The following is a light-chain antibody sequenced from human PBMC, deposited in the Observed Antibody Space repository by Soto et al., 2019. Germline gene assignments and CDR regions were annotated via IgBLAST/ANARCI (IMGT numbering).Light chain of an antibody. J-gene: IGKJ2*01. Sequence: DIQMTQSPSSLSASVGDRVTITCRASQSISTSLNWYQQKPGKAPNLLIFTSSNLESGVPSRFSGSGSGTDFTLTISSLQPEDFATYYCQQSYSLPHTFGQGTKWISN. CDR3: QQSYSLPHT. CDR1: QSISTS. CDR2: TSS. V-gene: IGKV1-39*01.